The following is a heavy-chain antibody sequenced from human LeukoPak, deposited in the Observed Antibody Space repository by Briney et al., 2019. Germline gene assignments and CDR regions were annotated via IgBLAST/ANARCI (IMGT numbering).Heavy chain of an antibody. V-gene: IGHV3-49*04. CDR1: GFTFSSYA. D-gene: IGHD2-15*01. CDR3: TRTIVVVVAATPSWFDP. J-gene: IGHJ5*02. Sequence: GGSLRLSCAASGFTFSSYAMSWVRQAPGKGLEWVGFIRSKAYGGTTEYAASVKGRFTISRDDSKSIAYLQMNSLKTEDTAVYYCTRTIVVVVAATPSWFDPWGQGTLVTVSS. CDR2: IRSKAYGGTT.